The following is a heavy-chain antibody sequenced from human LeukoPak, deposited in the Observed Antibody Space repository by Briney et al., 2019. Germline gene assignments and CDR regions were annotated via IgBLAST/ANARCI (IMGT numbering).Heavy chain of an antibody. J-gene: IGHJ4*02. CDR3: ARGRSTFDY. CDR1: GFTFNAFN. D-gene: IGHD2-2*01. V-gene: IGHV3-48*01. CDR2: ISGSGSTR. Sequence: GGSLRLSCAASGFTFNAFNINWVRQAPGKGLEWVSYISGSGSTRDYADSVKGRFTVSRDNAKNSVYLQMNSLRAEDTALYYCARGRSTFDYWGQGTLVTVSS.